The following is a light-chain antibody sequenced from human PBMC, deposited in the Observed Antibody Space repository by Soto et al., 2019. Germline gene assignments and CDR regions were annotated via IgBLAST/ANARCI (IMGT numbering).Light chain of an antibody. CDR2: EVN. V-gene: IGLV2-8*01. CDR1: SSDVGNYDS. Sequence: QSVLTQPPSASGSPGQSVTISCTGTSSDVGNYDSVSWYQHHPGKAPQAVIYEVNKRPSGVPDRFSGSKSGNTASLTVSGLQAEDEGDYYCSSYACSNNYVFGTGTKVTVL. CDR3: SSYACSNNYV. J-gene: IGLJ1*01.